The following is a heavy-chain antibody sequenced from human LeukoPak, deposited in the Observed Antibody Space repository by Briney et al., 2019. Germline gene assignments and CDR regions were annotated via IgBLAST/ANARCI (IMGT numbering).Heavy chain of an antibody. J-gene: IGHJ4*02. V-gene: IGHV3-21*01. CDR3: ARDRHSSSWPYFDY. Sequence: GGSLRLSCAASGFTFSSYSMNWVRQAPGKGREGVSSISSSSSYIYYADSVKGRFTISRDNAKNSLYLQMNSLRAEDTAVYYCARDRHSSSWPYFDYWGQGTLVTVSS. CDR2: ISSSSSYI. D-gene: IGHD6-13*01. CDR1: GFTFSSYS.